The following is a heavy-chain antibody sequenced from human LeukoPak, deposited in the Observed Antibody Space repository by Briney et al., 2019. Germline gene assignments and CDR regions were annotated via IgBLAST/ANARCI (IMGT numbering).Heavy chain of an antibody. Sequence: ASMKVSCKASGYTFTSYDINWVRQATGQGLEWMGWMNPNSGNTGYAQKFQGRVTMTRNTSISTAYMELSSLRTEDTAVYYCARLTYYDYVLGMDVWGQGTTVNVSS. CDR3: ARLTYYDYVLGMDV. D-gene: IGHD3-16*01. CDR2: MNPNSGNT. J-gene: IGHJ6*02. CDR1: GYTFTSYD. V-gene: IGHV1-8*01.